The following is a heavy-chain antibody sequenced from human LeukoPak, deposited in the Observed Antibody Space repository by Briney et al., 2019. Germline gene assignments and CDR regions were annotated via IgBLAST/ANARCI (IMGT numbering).Heavy chain of an antibody. CDR3: ARGVRYCSSTSCYFFFDY. J-gene: IGHJ4*02. CDR2: INPNRGGT. CDR1: GYTFTGYY. D-gene: IGHD2-2*01. V-gene: IGHV1-2*02. Sequence: GASVSVSCKASGYTFTGYYMHWVRQAPGQGLEWMGWINPNRGGTNYAQKFQGRVTMTRDTSISTAYMELSRLRSDDTAVYYCARGVRYCSSTSCYFFFDYWGQGTLVTVSS.